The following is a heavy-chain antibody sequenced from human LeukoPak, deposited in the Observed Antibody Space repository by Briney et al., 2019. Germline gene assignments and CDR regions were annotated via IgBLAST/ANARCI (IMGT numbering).Heavy chain of an antibody. D-gene: IGHD3-16*01. CDR1: GFTFSNYA. CDR2: ISGSGGST. V-gene: IGHV3-23*01. CDR3: AKYPLGGSGLRLGEPIPAIDY. J-gene: IGHJ4*02. Sequence: PGGSLRLSCAASGFTFSNYAMSWVRQAPGKGLEWVSTISGSGGSTNYADSVKGRFTISRDNSKNTLYLQMNSLRAEDTAVYYCAKYPLGGSGLRLGEPIPAIDYWGQGTLVTVSS.